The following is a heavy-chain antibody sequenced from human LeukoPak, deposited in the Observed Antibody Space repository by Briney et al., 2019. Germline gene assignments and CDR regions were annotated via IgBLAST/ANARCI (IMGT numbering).Heavy chain of an antibody. CDR3: ARAYSSSWYFNWFDP. J-gene: IGHJ5*02. CDR1: GYSISSGYY. Sequence: SETLSLTCTVSGYSISSGYYCGWLRQPPGRGLEWIGTIDHIGITYYNPSLKRQVTISVDTSKNQFSLKLSYVTAADKAVYFCARAYSSSWYFNWFDPWGQGTQVTVSS. CDR2: IDHIGIT. V-gene: IGHV4-38-2*02. D-gene: IGHD6-13*01.